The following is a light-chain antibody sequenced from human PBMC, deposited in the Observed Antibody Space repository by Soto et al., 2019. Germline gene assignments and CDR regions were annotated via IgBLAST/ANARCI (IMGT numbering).Light chain of an antibody. J-gene: IGKJ5*01. Sequence: EILMTQSPATLSVSPGERATLSCMASQSVSSNVAWYQQKPGQAPRLLIYGASNRAAGIPDRFSGSGSGTDFTLTITRLEPEDSAVYFCQQYTGPPTTFGQGTRLEI. V-gene: IGKV3D-15*01. CDR1: QSVSSN. CDR3: QQYTGPPTT. CDR2: GAS.